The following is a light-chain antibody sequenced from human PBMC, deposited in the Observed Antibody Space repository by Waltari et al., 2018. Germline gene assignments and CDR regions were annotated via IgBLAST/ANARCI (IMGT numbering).Light chain of an antibody. V-gene: IGLV3-25*03. CDR1: ALADQY. J-gene: IGLJ2*01. CDR3: QSADSTGSDVI. Sequence: SYELTQAPSVTVSPGQTARIACSGDALADQYAYWYQQRPGRAPVAGIYKETKRPSGIPERFSGSSSGTTVTLTISGVQAEDESDYYCQSADSTGSDVIFGGGTKLTVL. CDR2: KET.